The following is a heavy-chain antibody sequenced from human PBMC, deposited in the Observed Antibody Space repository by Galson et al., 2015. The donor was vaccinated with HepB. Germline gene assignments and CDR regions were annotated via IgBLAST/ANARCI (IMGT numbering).Heavy chain of an antibody. V-gene: IGHV3-11*01. CDR3: ARDRMGCSSTSCLDDY. CDR2: ISSSGSTI. J-gene: IGHJ4*02. Sequence: SLRLSCAASGFTFSDYYMSWIRQAPGKGLEWVSYISSSGSTIYYADSVKGRFTISRDNAKNSLYLQMNSLRAEDTAVYYCARDRMGCSSTSCLDDYWGQGTLVTVSS. CDR1: GFTFSDYY. D-gene: IGHD2-2*01.